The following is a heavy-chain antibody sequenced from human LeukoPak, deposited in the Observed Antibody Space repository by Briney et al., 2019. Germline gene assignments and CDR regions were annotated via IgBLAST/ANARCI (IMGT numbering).Heavy chain of an antibody. CDR2: ISAYTGNT. CDR3: AIGYSYDTAFDY. V-gene: IGHV1-18*01. CDR1: GYTFTIYD. J-gene: IGHJ4*02. D-gene: IGHD5-18*01. Sequence: GASVKVSCKASGYTFTIYDINWVRQAPGQGLEWMGRISAYTGNTNYAQKLQGRVTMTTDTSTSTAYMELRNLRSDDTAVYYCAIGYSYDTAFDYWGQGTLVTVSS.